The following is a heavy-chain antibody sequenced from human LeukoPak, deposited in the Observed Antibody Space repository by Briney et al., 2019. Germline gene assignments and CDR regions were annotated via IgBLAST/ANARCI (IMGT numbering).Heavy chain of an antibody. D-gene: IGHD1-26*01. V-gene: IGHV1-46*03. J-gene: IGHJ4*02. CDR3: ARVHSGSYYHGGDFNY. CDR2: INPSGGST. CDR1: GYTFTSYY. Sequence: ASVKVSCKASGYTFTSYYMHWVRQAPGQGLEWMGIINPSGGSTSYAQKFQGRVTMTRDTSTSTVYMELSSLRSEDTAVYYCARVHSGSYYHGGDFNYWGQGTLVTVSS.